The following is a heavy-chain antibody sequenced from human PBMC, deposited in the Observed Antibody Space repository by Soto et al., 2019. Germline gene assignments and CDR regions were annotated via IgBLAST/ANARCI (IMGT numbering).Heavy chain of an antibody. CDR2: IYHSGST. J-gene: IGHJ5*02. Sequence: QVQLQESGPGLVKPSQTLSLTCTVSGGSISSGGYYWSWIRQHPGKGLEWIGYIYHSGSTYYNPSLKTRVTISVDTSKHQFSLQLSSVTAADTAVYYCARAQGVTMVRGVVWFDPWGQGTLVTVSS. CDR3: ARAQGVTMVRGVVWFDP. D-gene: IGHD3-10*01. CDR1: GGSISSGGYY. V-gene: IGHV4-31*03.